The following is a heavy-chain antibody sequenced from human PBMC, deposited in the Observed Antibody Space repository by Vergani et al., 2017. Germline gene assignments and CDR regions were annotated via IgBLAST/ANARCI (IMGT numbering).Heavy chain of an antibody. Sequence: QVQLQESGPGLVKPSQTLSLTCTVSGGSISSGSYYWSWIRQPAGKGLEWIGRIYYSGRTDYNPSLESRVTISVDTSKNTFSLKLNSVTAADTAIYYCARDSAVGWTFDSWGQGTLVSVSS. CDR3: ARDSAVGWTFDS. V-gene: IGHV4-61*02. D-gene: IGHD3/OR15-3a*01. J-gene: IGHJ4*02. CDR2: IYYSGRT. CDR1: GGSISSGSYY.